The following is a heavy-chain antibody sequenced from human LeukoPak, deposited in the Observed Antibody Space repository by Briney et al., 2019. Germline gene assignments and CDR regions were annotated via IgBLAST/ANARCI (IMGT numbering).Heavy chain of an antibody. CDR1: GDSVSSNSAA. D-gene: IGHD1-26*01. CDR3: ARGKWELLSHYWCFDL. V-gene: IGHV6-1*01. J-gene: IGHJ2*01. CDR2: TYYRSKWYN. Sequence: SQTLSLTCAISGDSVSSNSAAWNWIRQSPSRGLEWLGRTYYRSKWYNDYAVSVKSRIAINPDTSKNQFSLHLNSVTPEDTAVYYCARGKWELLSHYWCFDLWDRGTLVTVSS.